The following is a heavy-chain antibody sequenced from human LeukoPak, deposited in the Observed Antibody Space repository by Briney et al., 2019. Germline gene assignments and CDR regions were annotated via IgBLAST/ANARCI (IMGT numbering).Heavy chain of an antibody. J-gene: IGHJ5*02. D-gene: IGHD3-10*01. Sequence: ASVKVSCKASGYTLTSYFMHWVRQAPGQGLEWMGIINPSGGSTTYAQKFQGRVTMTRDTSTTTVYMELSSLRSEDTAVYYCARGYGSGTYYHLWGRGTLVTVSS. CDR3: ARGYGSGTYYHL. V-gene: IGHV1-46*01. CDR1: GYTLTSYF. CDR2: INPSGGST.